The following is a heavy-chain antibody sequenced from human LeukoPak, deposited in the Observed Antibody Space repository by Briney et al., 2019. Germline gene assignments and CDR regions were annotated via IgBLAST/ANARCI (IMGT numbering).Heavy chain of an antibody. CDR2: INPNSGGT. D-gene: IGHD3-3*01. V-gene: IGHV1-2*02. J-gene: IGHJ3*02. Sequence: ASVKVSCKASGYTFTGYYMHWVRQAPGQGLEWMGWINPNSGGTNYAQKFQGRVTMTRDTSISTAYMELSRLRSDDTAVYYCARDPNYDFWSGYIWGQGTMVTVSS. CDR3: ARDPNYDFWSGYI. CDR1: GYTFTGYY.